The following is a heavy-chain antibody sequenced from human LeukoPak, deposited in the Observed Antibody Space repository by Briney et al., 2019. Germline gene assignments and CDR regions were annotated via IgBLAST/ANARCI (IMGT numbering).Heavy chain of an antibody. D-gene: IGHD2-15*01. CDR1: GGSISSGGYY. J-gene: IGHJ4*02. V-gene: IGHV4-31*03. CDR2: IYYSGST. CDR3: ARAVCSGGSCYCDY. Sequence: SQTLSLTCTVSGGSISSGGYYWSWIRQHPGKGLEWIGYIYYSGSTYYNPSLKSRVTISVDTSKNQFSLKLSSVTAADTAVYYCARAVCSGGSCYCDYWGQGTLVIVSS.